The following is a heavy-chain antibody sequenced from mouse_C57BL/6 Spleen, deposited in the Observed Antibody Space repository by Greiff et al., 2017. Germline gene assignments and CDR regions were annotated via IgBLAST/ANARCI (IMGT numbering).Heavy chain of an antibody. J-gene: IGHJ4*01. CDR1: GYTFTDYY. V-gene: IGHV1-26*01. Sequence: EVQLQQSGPELVKPGASVKISCKASGYTFTDYYMNWVKQSHGKSLEWIGDINPNNGGTSYNQKFKGKATLTVDKSSSTAYMELRSLTSEDSAVYYCARGGVVAPMGCWGQGTSVTVSS. CDR3: ARGGVVAPMGC. D-gene: IGHD1-1*01. CDR2: INPNNGGT.